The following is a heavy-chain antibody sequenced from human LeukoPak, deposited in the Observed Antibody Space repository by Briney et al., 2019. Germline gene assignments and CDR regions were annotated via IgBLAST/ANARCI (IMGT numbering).Heavy chain of an antibody. Sequence: PGGSLRLSCGASGFTFSSYAMSWVRQAPGKGLEWVSGISGSGGSTYYADSVKGRFTISRDNSKNTLYLQMNSLRAEGTAVYFCAKAPRVASSPDDWGQGTLVTVSS. CDR3: AKAPRVASSPDD. CDR2: ISGSGGST. CDR1: GFTFSSYA. D-gene: IGHD2-2*01. J-gene: IGHJ4*02. V-gene: IGHV3-23*01.